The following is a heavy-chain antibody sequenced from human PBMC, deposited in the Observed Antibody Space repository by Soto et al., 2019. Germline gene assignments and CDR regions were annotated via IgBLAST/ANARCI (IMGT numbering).Heavy chain of an antibody. D-gene: IGHD3-10*01. CDR3: AKAPISIYGSGSYGYQYYFDY. CDR2: ISGSGGST. Sequence: PGGSLRLSCAASGFTFSSYAMSWVRQAPGKGLEWVSAISGSGGSTYYADSVKGRFTISRDNSKNALYLQMNSLRAEDTAVYYCAKAPISIYGSGSYGYQYYFDYWGQGTLVTVSS. V-gene: IGHV3-23*01. J-gene: IGHJ4*02. CDR1: GFTFSSYA.